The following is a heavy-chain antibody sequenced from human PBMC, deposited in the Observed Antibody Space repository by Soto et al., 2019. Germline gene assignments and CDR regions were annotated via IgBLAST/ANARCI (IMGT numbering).Heavy chain of an antibody. V-gene: IGHV3-23*01. CDR1: GFIFTNYA. Sequence: EVQLLESGGGLVQPGGSLRLSCAASGFIFTNYAMSWVHQAPGKGLEWVSSIGRSGDTYYADSVRGRFTISRDDSKNTLYLQLNSLRAEDTAVYNCAKNYFMDVWGKGTTVTVSS. D-gene: IGHD3-10*01. CDR2: IGRSGDT. J-gene: IGHJ6*03. CDR3: AKNYFMDV.